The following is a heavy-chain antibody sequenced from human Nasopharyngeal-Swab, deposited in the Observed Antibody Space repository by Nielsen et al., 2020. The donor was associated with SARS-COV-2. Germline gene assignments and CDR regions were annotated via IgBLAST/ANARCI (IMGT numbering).Heavy chain of an antibody. D-gene: IGHD3-22*01. Sequence: GGSLRLSCVASGFTFSSYSMNWVRQAPGKGLEWVSSISSSSSYIYYVDSVKGRFTISRDNAKNSLYLQMNSLGAEDTAVYYCARDPHDSSGYYMGYFDYWGQGTLVTVSS. CDR1: GFTFSSYS. CDR2: ISSSSSYI. V-gene: IGHV3-21*01. CDR3: ARDPHDSSGYYMGYFDY. J-gene: IGHJ4*02.